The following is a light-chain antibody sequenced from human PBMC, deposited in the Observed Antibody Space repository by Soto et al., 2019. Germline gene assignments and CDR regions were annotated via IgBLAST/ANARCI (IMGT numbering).Light chain of an antibody. Sequence: DIQLTQSPSSLSASVGDRVTITCRTSQSITSYLNWYQQKPGKAPELLIHGASSLQSGVPARFSGTGSGTDFTLTISXLQREDFATYYCQQTYGTPQPFGQGTKV. CDR2: GAS. V-gene: IGKV1-39*01. CDR3: QQTYGTPQP. J-gene: IGKJ1*01. CDR1: QSITSY.